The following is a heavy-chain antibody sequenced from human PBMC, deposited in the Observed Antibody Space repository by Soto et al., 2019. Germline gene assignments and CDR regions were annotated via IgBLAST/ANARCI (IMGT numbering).Heavy chain of an antibody. CDR2: ISGSGGST. Sequence: GGSLRLSCAASGFTFSSYSMSWVRQAPGKGLEWVSAISGSGGSTYYADSVKGRFTISRDNSKNTLYLQMNSLRAEDTAVYYCAIADSSGWYFMPGIGYWGQGTLVTVSS. J-gene: IGHJ4*02. D-gene: IGHD6-19*01. CDR1: GFTFSSYS. V-gene: IGHV3-23*01. CDR3: AIADSSGWYFMPGIGY.